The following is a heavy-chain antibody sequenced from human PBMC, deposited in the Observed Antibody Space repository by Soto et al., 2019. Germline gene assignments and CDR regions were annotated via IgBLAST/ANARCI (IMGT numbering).Heavy chain of an antibody. D-gene: IGHD1-1*01. V-gene: IGHV1-24*01. J-gene: IGHJ6*02. CDR3: ATVFFGTTGGYYYYGMDV. Sequence: ASVKVSCKVSGYTLTELSMHWVRQAPGKGLEWMGGFDPEDGETIYAQKFQGRVTMTEDTSTGTAYMELSSLRSEDTAVYYCATVFFGTTGGYYYYGMDVWGQGTTVTVSS. CDR2: FDPEDGET. CDR1: GYTLTELS.